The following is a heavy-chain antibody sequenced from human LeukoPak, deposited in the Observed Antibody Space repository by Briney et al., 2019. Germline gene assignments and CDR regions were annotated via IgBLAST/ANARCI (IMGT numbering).Heavy chain of an antibody. V-gene: IGHV3-7*01. J-gene: IGHJ3*02. CDR1: GFTFSSFW. CDR2: IKQDGSEK. D-gene: IGHD3-22*01. CDR3: TRDPDSSGTDAYDI. Sequence: GGSLRLSCAASGFTFSSFWMSWVRQAPGKGLEWVASIKQDGSEKFFVDSVKGRFTISRDNAKNSLFLQMNSLRAEDTAVYHCTRDPDSSGTDAYDIWGQGTMVTVSS.